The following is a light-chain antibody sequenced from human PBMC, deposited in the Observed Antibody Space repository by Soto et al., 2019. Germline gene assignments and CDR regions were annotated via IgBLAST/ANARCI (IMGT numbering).Light chain of an antibody. Sequence: QSALTQPASVSGSPGQWITISCTGTGSDVGDYNYVSWHQQHPGKAPRLIIYDVDSRPSGVSNRFSGSKSGNTASLTISGLQVEDEADYYCKSYTSSTTYVFGTGTKLTVL. V-gene: IGLV2-14*01. J-gene: IGLJ1*01. CDR2: DVD. CDR3: KSYTSSTTYV. CDR1: GSDVGDYNY.